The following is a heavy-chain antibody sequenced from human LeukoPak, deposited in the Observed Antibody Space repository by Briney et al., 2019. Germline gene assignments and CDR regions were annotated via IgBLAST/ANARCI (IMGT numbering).Heavy chain of an antibody. J-gene: IGHJ6*02. CDR3: ARPFCGTTKCYDYYYYGLDV. Sequence: ASVKVSCKASGYTFTDSYIYWVRQAPGQGLEFMGWINPTSGGTNYAQRFQGRVPMTRDTSVSTAYMEMSSLTIDDTAIYYCARPFCGTTKCYDYYYYGLDVWGQGTTVTVSS. D-gene: IGHD2-21*01. CDR2: INPTSGGT. V-gene: IGHV1-2*02. CDR1: GYTFTDSY.